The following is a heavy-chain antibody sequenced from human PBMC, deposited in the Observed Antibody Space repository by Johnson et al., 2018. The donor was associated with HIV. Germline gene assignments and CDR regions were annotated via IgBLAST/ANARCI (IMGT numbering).Heavy chain of an antibody. J-gene: IGHJ3*02. V-gene: IGHV3-30*03. CDR1: TFTFSGYG. Sequence: QVQLVESGGGVVQPGGSLRLSCAASTFTFSGYGMHWVRQAPGKGLEWVALISYDGSDKYYADSVKGRFTISRDNSKNTMYLQMNSLRAEDTAVYYCASGEDYGGNYGAFDIWGQGTMVTVSS. CDR2: ISYDGSDK. D-gene: IGHD4-23*01. CDR3: ASGEDYGGNYGAFDI.